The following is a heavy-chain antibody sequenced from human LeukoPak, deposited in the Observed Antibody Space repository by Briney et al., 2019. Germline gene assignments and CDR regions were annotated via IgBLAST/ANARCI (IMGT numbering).Heavy chain of an antibody. CDR3: ARKENVYYYFDY. D-gene: IGHD3-10*01. CDR2: IYYSGST. J-gene: IGHJ4*02. CDR1: GYSISSSNW. Sequence: SETLSLTCAVSGYSISSSNWWGWIRQPPGKGLEWIGYIYYSGSTYYNPSLQSRVTMSVDTSKNQFSLKLSSVTAVDTAVYYCARKENVYYYFDYWGQGTLVTVSS. V-gene: IGHV4-28*01.